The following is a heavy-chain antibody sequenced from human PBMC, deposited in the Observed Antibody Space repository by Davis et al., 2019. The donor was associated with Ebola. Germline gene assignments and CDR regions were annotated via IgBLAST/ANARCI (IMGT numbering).Heavy chain of an antibody. CDR1: GFTLSGYD. CDR2: LCTSADT. CDR3: AKDNRNIWSDV. Sequence: GGSLRLSCAASGFTLSGYDMNWVRQAPGKGLEWVSTLCTSADTYYADSVKGRFTVSRDNSKNTLYLQMNGLRVEDTAIYYCAKDNRNIWSDVWGQGTMVTVSS. J-gene: IGHJ3*01. D-gene: IGHD2/OR15-2a*01. V-gene: IGHV3-23*01.